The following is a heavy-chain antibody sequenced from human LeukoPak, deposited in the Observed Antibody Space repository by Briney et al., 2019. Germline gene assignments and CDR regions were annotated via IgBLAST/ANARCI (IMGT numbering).Heavy chain of an antibody. J-gene: IGHJ4*02. D-gene: IGHD5-24*01. Sequence: SVKVSCKASGGTFSSYAISWVRQAPGQGLEWMGGIIPIFGTANYAQKFQGRVTITADEFTSAAYMELSSLRSEDTAVYYCARGIEMATIRYFDYWGQGTLVTVSS. CDR1: GGTFSSYA. CDR3: ARGIEMATIRYFDY. V-gene: IGHV1-69*13. CDR2: IIPIFGTA.